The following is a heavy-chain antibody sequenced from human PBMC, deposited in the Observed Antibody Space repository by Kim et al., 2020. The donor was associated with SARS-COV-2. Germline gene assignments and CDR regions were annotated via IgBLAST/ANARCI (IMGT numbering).Heavy chain of an antibody. CDR3: ARYFGGSGGHYVLDQ. Sequence: GGSLRHSCAASGFTFSDYTMNWVRQTPGRGLEWLSSISGTSDRLYADSVQGRFTISRDNARNSLSLQINSLRSDDTAVYYCARYFGGSGGHYVLDQWGQG. V-gene: IGHV3-21*01. CDR1: GFTFSDYT. CDR2: ISGTSDR. J-gene: IGHJ4*02. D-gene: IGHD3-10*01.